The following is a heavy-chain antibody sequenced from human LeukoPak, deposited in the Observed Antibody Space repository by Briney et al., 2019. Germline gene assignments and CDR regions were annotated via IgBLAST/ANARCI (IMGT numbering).Heavy chain of an antibody. CDR1: GFTFSSYA. J-gene: IGHJ4*02. V-gene: IGHV3-30-3*01. Sequence: GRSLRLSCAASGFTFSSYAMHWVRQAPGKGLEWVAVISYDGSNKYYADSVKGRFTISRDNSKNTLYLQMNSLRAEDTAVYYCARGSSSGYYPVGDYYFDYWAREPWSPSPQ. CDR3: ARGSSSGYYPVGDYYFDY. D-gene: IGHD3-22*01. CDR2: ISYDGSNK.